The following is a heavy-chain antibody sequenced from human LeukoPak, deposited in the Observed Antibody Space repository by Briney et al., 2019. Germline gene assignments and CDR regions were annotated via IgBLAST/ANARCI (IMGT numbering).Heavy chain of an antibody. CDR3: ARGQYCSGGSCYDPRIFDY. D-gene: IGHD2-15*01. Sequence: PSETLSLTCTVSGGSISSSSYYWGWIRQPPGKGLEWIGSIYYSGSTYYNPSLKSRVTISVDTSKNQFSLKLSSVTAADTAVYYCARGQYCSGGSCYDPRIFDYWGQGTLVTVSS. CDR1: GGSISSSSYY. J-gene: IGHJ4*02. CDR2: IYYSGST. V-gene: IGHV4-39*07.